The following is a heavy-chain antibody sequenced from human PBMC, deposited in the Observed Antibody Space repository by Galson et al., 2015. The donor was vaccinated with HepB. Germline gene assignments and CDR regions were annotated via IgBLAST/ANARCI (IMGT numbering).Heavy chain of an antibody. Sequence: SLRLSCAASGFTFSSYGMHWVRQAPGKGLEWVAVIWYDGSNKYYADSVRGRFTISRDNSKNTLYLQMNSLRAEDTAVYYCARDKSVQGIAVAGTIFAWGQGTLVTVSS. CDR1: GFTFSSYG. V-gene: IGHV3-33*01. CDR3: ARDKSVQGIAVAGTIFA. CDR2: IWYDGSNK. J-gene: IGHJ5*02. D-gene: IGHD6-19*01.